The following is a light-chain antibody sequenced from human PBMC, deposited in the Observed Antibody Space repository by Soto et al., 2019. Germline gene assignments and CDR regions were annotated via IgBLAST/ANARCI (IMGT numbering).Light chain of an antibody. Sequence: DIQMTQSPSTLSGSVGDRVTITCRASQTISSWLAWYQQKPGKAPKLLIYKASTLKSGVPSRFSGSGSGTAFPLTINSLQPDDFATYYCQHYNSYSEAFGQGTKVELK. J-gene: IGKJ1*01. V-gene: IGKV1-5*03. CDR3: QHYNSYSEA. CDR2: KAS. CDR1: QTISSW.